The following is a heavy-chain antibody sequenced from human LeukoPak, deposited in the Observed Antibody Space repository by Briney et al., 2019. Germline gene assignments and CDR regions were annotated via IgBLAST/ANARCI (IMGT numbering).Heavy chain of an antibody. CDR2: ISSSSSYI. CDR3: ASSPYDSSGYLGPDAFDI. D-gene: IGHD3-22*01. V-gene: IGHV3-21*01. J-gene: IGHJ3*02. CDR1: GFTFSSYS. Sequence: GGSLRLSCAASGFTFSSYSMNWVRQAPGKGLEWVSSISSSSSYIYYADSVKGRFTISGDNAKNSLYLQMSSLRAEDTAVYYCASSPYDSSGYLGPDAFDIWGQGTMVTVSS.